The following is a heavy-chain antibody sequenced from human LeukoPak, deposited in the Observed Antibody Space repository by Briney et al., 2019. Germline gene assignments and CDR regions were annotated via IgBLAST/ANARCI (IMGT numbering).Heavy chain of an antibody. CDR2: IIPIFGTA. CDR3: ARQQLGYYYYMDV. V-gene: IGHV1-69*06. D-gene: IGHD6-13*01. J-gene: IGHJ6*03. CDR1: GGTFSSYA. Sequence: SVKVSCKASGGTFSSYAISWVRQAPGQGLEWMGGIIPIFGTANYAQKFQGRVTITADKSTSTAYMELSSLRSEDTAVYYCARQQLGYYYYMDVWGKGTTVTVSS.